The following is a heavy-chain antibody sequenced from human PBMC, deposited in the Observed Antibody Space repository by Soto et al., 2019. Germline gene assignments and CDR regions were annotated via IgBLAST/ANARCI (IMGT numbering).Heavy chain of an antibody. V-gene: IGHV4-59*08. Sequence: SETLCHTCTVSGGSIGSYDWSWIRQPPGKGLEWIGYIYYSGSTNYNPSLKSRVTISVDTSKNQFSLKLSSVTAADTAVYYCASSISITIFGVHPGALLKWGQGTLVTVSS. J-gene: IGHJ4*02. CDR2: IYYSGST. CDR3: ASSISITIFGVHPGALLK. D-gene: IGHD3-3*01. CDR1: GGSIGSYD.